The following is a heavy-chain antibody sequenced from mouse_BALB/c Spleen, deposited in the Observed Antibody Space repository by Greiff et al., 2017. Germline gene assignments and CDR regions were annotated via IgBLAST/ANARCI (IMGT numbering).Heavy chain of an antibody. J-gene: IGHJ4*01. CDR3: ARFTTAIAMDY. CDR1: GYTFTDYY. D-gene: IGHD1-2*01. V-gene: IGHV1-84*02. Sequence: QVQLKESGPELVKPGASVKISCKASGYTFTDYYINWVKQKPGQGLEWIGWIYPGSGNTKYNEKFKGKATLTVDTSSSTAYMQLSSLTSEDTAVYFCARFTTAIAMDYWGQGTSVTVSS. CDR2: IYPGSGNT.